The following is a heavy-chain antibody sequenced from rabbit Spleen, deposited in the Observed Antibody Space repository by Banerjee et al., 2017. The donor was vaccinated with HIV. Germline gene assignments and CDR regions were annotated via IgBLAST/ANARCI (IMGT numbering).Heavy chain of an antibody. V-gene: IGHV1S40*01. CDR1: GFSFSSSDF. D-gene: IGHD1-1*01. J-gene: IGHJ4*01. Sequence: QSLEESGGDLVKPGASLTLTCTASGFSFSSSDFMCWVRQAPGKGLEWIACIAGTSSGFTYSATWAKGRFTCSKTSSTTVTLQMTSLTVADTATYWCARAANNIGYCAGLWGPGTLVTVS. CDR2: IAGTSSGFT. CDR3: ARAANNIGYCAGL.